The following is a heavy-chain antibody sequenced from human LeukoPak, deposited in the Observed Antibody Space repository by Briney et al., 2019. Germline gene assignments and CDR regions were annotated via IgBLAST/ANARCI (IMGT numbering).Heavy chain of an antibody. CDR3: AKDRGGIVVAGTDY. Sequence: GRSLILSCAASGFTFSSYGMHWVRQAPGKGLEWVAFIRYDGSNKYYADSVKGRFTISRDNSKNTLYLQMNSLRAEDTAVYYCAKDRGGIVVAGTDYWGQGTLVTVSS. J-gene: IGHJ4*02. CDR2: IRYDGSNK. V-gene: IGHV3-30*02. D-gene: IGHD6-19*01. CDR1: GFTFSSYG.